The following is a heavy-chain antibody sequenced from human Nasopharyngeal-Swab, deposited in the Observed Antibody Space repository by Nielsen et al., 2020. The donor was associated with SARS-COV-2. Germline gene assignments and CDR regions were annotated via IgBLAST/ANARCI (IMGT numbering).Heavy chain of an antibody. CDR2: ISGSGGST. J-gene: IGHJ4*02. V-gene: IGHV3-23*01. CDR1: GFPFSSYA. CDR3: AKPILEYSSSYARTTIDY. D-gene: IGHD6-6*01. Sequence: GGSLRLSFAASGFPFSSYAMSWVRQAPGKGLEWVSAISGSGGSTYYADSVKGRFTISRDNSKNTLYLQMNSLRAEDTAVYYCAKPILEYSSSYARTTIDYWGQGTLVTVSS.